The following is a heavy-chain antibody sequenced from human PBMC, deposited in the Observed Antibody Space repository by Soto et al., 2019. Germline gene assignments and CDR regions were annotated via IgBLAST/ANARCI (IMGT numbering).Heavy chain of an antibody. CDR1: GCTFTSYA. V-gene: IGHV1-3*01. J-gene: IGHJ4*02. CDR2: INAGNGNT. Sequence: GASVKVSCKASGCTFTSYAMHWVRQAPGQRLEWMGWINAGNGNTKYSQKFQGRVTITRDTSASTAYMELSSLRSEDTAVYYCARDGVVVNNFDYWGQGTLVTVSS. CDR3: ARDGVVVNNFDY. D-gene: IGHD3-22*01.